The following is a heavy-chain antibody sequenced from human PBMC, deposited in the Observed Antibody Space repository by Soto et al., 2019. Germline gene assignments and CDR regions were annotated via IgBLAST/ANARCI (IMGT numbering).Heavy chain of an antibody. V-gene: IGHV4-59*01. CDR3: ARESIGGWLLS. J-gene: IGHJ5*02. CDR2: IHYSGTT. Sequence: TLSLTCNVTGGSTSGSYWSWVRQSPGKGLEWIGYIHYSGTTTYSPSLRSRVTISLDPSESQFSLKLTSVTAADTAIYYCARESIGGWLLSWGRGSLVTSPQ. D-gene: IGHD5-12*01. CDR1: GGSTSGSY.